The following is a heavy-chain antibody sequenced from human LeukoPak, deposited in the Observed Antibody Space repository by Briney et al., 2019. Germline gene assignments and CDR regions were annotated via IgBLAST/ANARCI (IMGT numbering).Heavy chain of an antibody. CDR2: ISSSSSYI. Sequence: PGGSLRLSCAASGFTFSSYAMSWVRQAPGKGLEWVSSISSSSSYIYYADSVKGRFTISRDNAKNSLYLQMNSLRAEDTAVYYCASLSSSGRIDYWGQGTLVTVSS. D-gene: IGHD3-22*01. CDR3: ASLSSSGRIDY. CDR1: GFTFSSYA. V-gene: IGHV3-21*01. J-gene: IGHJ4*02.